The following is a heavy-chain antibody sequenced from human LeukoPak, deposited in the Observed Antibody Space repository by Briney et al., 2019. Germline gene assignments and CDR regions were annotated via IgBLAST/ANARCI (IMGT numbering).Heavy chain of an antibody. CDR3: ASRTGFGGAFDI. V-gene: IGHV1-69*05. CDR2: IIPIFGTA. J-gene: IGHJ3*02. CDR1: GGTFSSYA. D-gene: IGHD3-10*01. Sequence: ASVKVSCKASGGTFSSYAISWVRQAPGQGLEWMGGIIPIFGTANYAQKFQGRVTITTDESTSTAYMELSSLRSEDTAVYYCASRTGFGGAFDIWGQGTMVTVSS.